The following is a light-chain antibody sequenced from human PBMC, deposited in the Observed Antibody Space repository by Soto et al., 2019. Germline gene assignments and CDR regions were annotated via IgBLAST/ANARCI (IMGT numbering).Light chain of an antibody. Sequence: EIVLTQSPGTLSLSPGERATLSCRASQSVSSSYLAWYQHQPGQAPRLLISDASSRATGIPDRFGGSGSGTDFTLTISRLEPEDFAVYYCQQYGSSPYTFGQGTKVDIK. CDR3: QQYGSSPYT. J-gene: IGKJ2*01. V-gene: IGKV3-20*01. CDR1: QSVSSSY. CDR2: DAS.